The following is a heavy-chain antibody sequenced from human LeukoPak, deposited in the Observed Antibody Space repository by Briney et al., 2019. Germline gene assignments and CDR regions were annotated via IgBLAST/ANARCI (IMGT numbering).Heavy chain of an antibody. CDR3: ARDAIVGAINWFDP. D-gene: IGHD1-26*01. Sequence: PGGSLRLSCAASGFTFSSYAMHWVRQAPGKGLEWVAVISYDGSNKYYADSVKGRFTISRDNSKNTLYLQMNSLRAEDTAVYYCARDAIVGAINWFDPWGQGTLVTVSS. J-gene: IGHJ5*02. V-gene: IGHV3-30-3*01. CDR1: GFTFSSYA. CDR2: ISYDGSNK.